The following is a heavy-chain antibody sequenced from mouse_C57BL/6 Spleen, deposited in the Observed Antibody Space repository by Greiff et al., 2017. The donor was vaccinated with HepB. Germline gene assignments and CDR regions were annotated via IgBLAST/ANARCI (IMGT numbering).Heavy chain of an antibody. CDR3: TREGYDDYDERFAY. V-gene: IGHV1-15*01. CDR1: GYTFTDYE. J-gene: IGHJ3*01. Sequence: QVQLKESGAELVRPGASVTLSCKASGYTFTDYEMHWVKQTPVHGLEWIGAIDPETGGTAYNQKFKGKAILTADKSSSTAYMELRSLTSEDSAVYYCTREGYDDYDERFAYWGQGTLVTVSA. D-gene: IGHD2-4*01. CDR2: IDPETGGT.